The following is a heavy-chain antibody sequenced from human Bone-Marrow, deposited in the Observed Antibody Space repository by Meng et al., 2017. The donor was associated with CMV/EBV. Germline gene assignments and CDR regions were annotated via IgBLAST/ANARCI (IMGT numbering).Heavy chain of an antibody. J-gene: IGHJ3*02. CDR3: ARDGYGSGSYFAFDI. V-gene: IGHV3-30-3*01. CDR2: ISYDGNNK. CDR1: GFTFSTYA. D-gene: IGHD3-10*01. Sequence: GESLKISCAASGFTFSTYAMHWVRQAPGKGLEWVAVISYDGNNKYYADSVKGRFTISRDSSKNTLYLQMNSLRAEDTAVYYCARDGYGSGSYFAFDIWGQGTMVTVSS.